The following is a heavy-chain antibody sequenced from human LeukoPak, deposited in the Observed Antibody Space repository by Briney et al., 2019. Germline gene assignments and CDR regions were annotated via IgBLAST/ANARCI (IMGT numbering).Heavy chain of an antibody. Sequence: SETLSLTCAVYGGSFSTYYWSWICQPPGKGLEWIGEINHTGSTNYNPSLKSRVTISVDTSKNQFSLKLSSVTAADTAMYYCARGLGPAANPNWFDPWGQGTLVTVSS. CDR2: INHTGST. D-gene: IGHD2-2*01. CDR3: ARGLGPAANPNWFDP. CDR1: GGSFSTYY. V-gene: IGHV4-34*01. J-gene: IGHJ5*02.